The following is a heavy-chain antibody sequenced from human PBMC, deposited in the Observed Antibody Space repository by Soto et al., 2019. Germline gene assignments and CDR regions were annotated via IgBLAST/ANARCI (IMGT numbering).Heavy chain of an antibody. D-gene: IGHD1-20*01. J-gene: IGHJ4*02. Sequence: PSETLSLTCAVSGDSVSNDNYYWSWIRQPPGKGLEWIGYTYYSGTTNYNSYLKSRLSLSVDMSKNQFSLKVSGVSAADTAVYYCATSQKGYNWNYFDHWGQGALVTVSS. CDR3: ATSQKGYNWNYFDH. CDR1: GDSVSNDNYY. CDR2: TYYSGTT. V-gene: IGHV4-61*01.